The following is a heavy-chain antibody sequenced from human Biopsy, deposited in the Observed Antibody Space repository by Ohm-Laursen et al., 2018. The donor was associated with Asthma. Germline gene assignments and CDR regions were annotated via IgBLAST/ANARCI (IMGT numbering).Heavy chain of an antibody. CDR2: IIPMFGTT. CDR3: ARVLTTEEGDTWFDP. Sequence: VSSVKVSCKTSGYTVTRYAINWVRQAPGQGLEWMGGIIPMFGTTKYTQKFQARVSITADEATSTVYMELSSLRSEDTAVYYCARVLTTEEGDTWFDPWGQGTLVTVSS. J-gene: IGHJ5*02. V-gene: IGHV1-69*01. CDR1: GYTVTRYA. D-gene: IGHD4-11*01.